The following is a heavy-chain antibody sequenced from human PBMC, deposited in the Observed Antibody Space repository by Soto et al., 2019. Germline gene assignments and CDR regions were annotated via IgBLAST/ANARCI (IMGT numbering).Heavy chain of an antibody. V-gene: IGHV3-23*01. Sequence: PGGSLRLSCAASGFTFSSYAMSWVRQAPGKGLEWVSAISGSGGSTYYADSVKGRFTISRDNSKNTLYLQMNSLRAEDTAVYYCAKDMSRITMIVVVISPFDYWGQGTLVPVSS. CDR3: AKDMSRITMIVVVISPFDY. CDR1: GFTFSSYA. CDR2: ISGSGGST. J-gene: IGHJ4*02. D-gene: IGHD3-22*01.